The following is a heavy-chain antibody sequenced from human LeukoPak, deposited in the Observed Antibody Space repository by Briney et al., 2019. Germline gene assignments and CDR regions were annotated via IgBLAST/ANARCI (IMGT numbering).Heavy chain of an antibody. CDR1: GYTFTSYY. Sequence: SCKASGYTFTSYYMHWVRQAPGQGLEWMGIIYPGDSDTRYSPSFQGQVTISADKSISTAYLQWSSLKASDTAMYYCARQPDPERHGPLDAFDIWGQGTMVTVSS. CDR2: IYPGDSDT. J-gene: IGHJ3*02. V-gene: IGHV5-51*01. D-gene: IGHD1-1*01. CDR3: ARQPDPERHGPLDAFDI.